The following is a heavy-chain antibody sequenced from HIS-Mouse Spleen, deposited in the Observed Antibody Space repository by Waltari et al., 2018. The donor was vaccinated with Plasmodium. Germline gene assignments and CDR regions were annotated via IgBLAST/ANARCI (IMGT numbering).Heavy chain of an antibody. J-gene: IGHJ4*02. CDR2: IDWDDDK. V-gene: IGHV2-70*15. CDR1: GFSLSTSGMC. Sequence: QVTLRESGPALVKPTQTLTLTCTFSGFSLSTSGMCVSCIRQPPGKALEWLARIDWDDDKYYSTSLKTRLTISNDTSKNQVVLTMTNMDPVDTATYYCARHKKRGQLVRGYFDYWGQGTLVTVSS. D-gene: IGHD6-6*01. CDR3: ARHKKRGQLVRGYFDY.